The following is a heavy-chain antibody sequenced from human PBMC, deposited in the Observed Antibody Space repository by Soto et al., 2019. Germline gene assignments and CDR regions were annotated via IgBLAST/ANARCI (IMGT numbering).Heavy chain of an antibody. CDR3: AGWNYESGLDV. D-gene: IGHD1-7*01. J-gene: IGHJ6*02. V-gene: IGHV2-5*02. CDR2: IYWDEDK. Sequence: QITLKESGPTLVRPTQTLTLTCSFSVFSLNTNGMGVGWIRQPPGKALEWLALIYWDEDKRYSPCLKTRLTVPTDTSKNEVVVTLTNLDPFDTETYNCAGWNYESGLDVWGQGTTVTVSS. CDR1: VFSLNTNGMG.